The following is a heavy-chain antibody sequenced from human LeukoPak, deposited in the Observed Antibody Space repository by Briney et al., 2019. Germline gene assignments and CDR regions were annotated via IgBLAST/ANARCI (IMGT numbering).Heavy chain of an antibody. D-gene: IGHD3-22*01. V-gene: IGHV3-21*01. CDR1: GFTFSSYS. CDR2: ISSSSSYI. J-gene: IGHJ3*02. CDR3: ARDTMIVVDDAFDI. Sequence: GGSLRLSXAASGFTFSSYSMNWVRQAPGKGLEWVSSISSSSSYIYYADSVKGRFTISRDNAKNSLYLQMNSLRAEDTAVYYCARDTMIVVDDAFDIWGQGTMVTVSS.